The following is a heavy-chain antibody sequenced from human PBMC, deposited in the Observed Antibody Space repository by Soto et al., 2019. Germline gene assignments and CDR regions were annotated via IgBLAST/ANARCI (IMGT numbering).Heavy chain of an antibody. V-gene: IGHV1-3*04. J-gene: IGHJ4*02. CDR3: ARVDGTH. CDR1: GYSFTSYA. CDR2: INTDNGKT. Sequence: QVQLVQSGAEAKKPGASVKVSCKASGYSFTSYAIHWVRQAPGQGLEWMGWINTDNGKTKYSQKFQGRVTITRDTSASAGSMQLSSLRTEVTAADCCARVDGTHWCQGTVVIVSS. D-gene: IGHD1-26*01.